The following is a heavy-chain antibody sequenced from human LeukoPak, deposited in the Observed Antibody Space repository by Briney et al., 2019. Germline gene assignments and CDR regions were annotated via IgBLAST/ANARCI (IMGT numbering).Heavy chain of an antibody. CDR3: AKVDRDGAILDY. J-gene: IGHJ4*02. CDR2: INPSGGST. Sequence: GASVKVSCEASGYTFTSYYMHWVRQAPGQGLEWMGIINPSGGSTSYAQKFQGRVTMTRDTSTSTVYMELSSLRSEDTAVYYCAKVDRDGAILDYWGQGTLVTVSS. V-gene: IGHV1-46*01. D-gene: IGHD1-26*01. CDR1: GYTFTSYY.